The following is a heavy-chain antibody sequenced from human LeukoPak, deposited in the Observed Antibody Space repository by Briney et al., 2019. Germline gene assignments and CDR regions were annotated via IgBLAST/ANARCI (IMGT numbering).Heavy chain of an antibody. CDR1: GFTFSSYA. CDR2: INHSGST. Sequence: GSLRLSCAASGFTFSSYAMSWVRQAPGKGLEWIGEINHSGSTNYNPSLKSRVTISVDTSKNQSSLKLSSVTAADTAVYYCARDNYYYMDVWGKGTTVTVSS. J-gene: IGHJ6*03. V-gene: IGHV4-34*01. CDR3: ARDNYYYMDV.